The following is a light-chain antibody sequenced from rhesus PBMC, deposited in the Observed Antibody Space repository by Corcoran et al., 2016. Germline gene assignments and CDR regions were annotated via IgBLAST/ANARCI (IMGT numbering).Light chain of an antibody. V-gene: IGKV1-74*01. CDR2: KAS. J-gene: IGKJ4*01. CDR1: ENVNNY. CDR3: QHSYGTPLT. Sequence: DIQMTQSPSSLSASVGDRVTITCRASENVNNYLHWYQQKPGKAHKLLYYKASTLQSGVPSRFSGGGSGTDFTITISSLQPEDFATYYCQHSYGTPLTFGGGTKVELK.